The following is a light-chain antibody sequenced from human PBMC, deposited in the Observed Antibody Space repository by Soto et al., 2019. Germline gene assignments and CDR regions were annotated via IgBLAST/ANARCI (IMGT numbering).Light chain of an antibody. Sequence: QSVLTQAPSTSGTPGPRVPLSCSGTISNIGGNTVNWYQQVPGTAPKLLIYRDDQRPSGVPDRFSGSKSATSASLAISGLQSEDEADYYCAAWDDGLKGWLFGGGTKLTVL. CDR2: RDD. J-gene: IGLJ2*01. V-gene: IGLV1-44*01. CDR3: AAWDDGLKGWL. CDR1: ISNIGGNT.